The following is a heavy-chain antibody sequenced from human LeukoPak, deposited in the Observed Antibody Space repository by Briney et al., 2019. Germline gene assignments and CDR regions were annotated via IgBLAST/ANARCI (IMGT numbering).Heavy chain of an antibody. J-gene: IGHJ4*02. CDR3: AREREQWLALDY. CDR1: GYTFTSYY. V-gene: IGHV1-46*01. D-gene: IGHD6-19*01. Sequence: ASVKVSCKASGYTFTSYYMHWVRQAPGQGLEWMGIINPSGGSTSYAQKFQGRVTMTRDTSTSTVYMELSSLRSEDSAVYYCAREREQWLALDYWGQGTLVTVSS. CDR2: INPSGGST.